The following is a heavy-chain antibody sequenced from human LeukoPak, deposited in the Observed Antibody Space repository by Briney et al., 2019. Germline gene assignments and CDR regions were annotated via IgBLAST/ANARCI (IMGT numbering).Heavy chain of an antibody. CDR1: GGSISSGGYY. CDR2: IYYSGST. Sequence: PSETLSLTCTVSGGSISSGGYYWSWIRQHPRKGLEWIGYIYYSGSTYYNPSLKSRVTISVDTSKNQFSLKLSSVTAADTAVYYCARVNIRITMVRGASGWFDPWGPGALVAVSS. V-gene: IGHV4-31*03. J-gene: IGHJ5*02. D-gene: IGHD3-10*01. CDR3: ARVNIRITMVRGASGWFDP.